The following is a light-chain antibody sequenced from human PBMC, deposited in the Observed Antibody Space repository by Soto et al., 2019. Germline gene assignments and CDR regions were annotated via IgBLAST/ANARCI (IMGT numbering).Light chain of an antibody. V-gene: IGKV3-15*01. CDR1: QSVSSN. Sequence: EIVMTQSPATLSVSPGERATLSCRASQSVSSNLASYQQKPGQAPRLLIYGASTRATGIPARFSGSGSGKEFTLTISSLQSEDFAVYYCQQYNNWPPWTFGQGTKVEIK. J-gene: IGKJ1*01. CDR3: QQYNNWPPWT. CDR2: GAS.